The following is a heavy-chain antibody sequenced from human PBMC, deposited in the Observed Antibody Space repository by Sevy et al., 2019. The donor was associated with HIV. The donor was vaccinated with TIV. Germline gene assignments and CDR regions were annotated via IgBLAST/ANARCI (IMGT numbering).Heavy chain of an antibody. CDR2: IDYSGST. D-gene: IGHD3-10*01. CDR3: ASPRYFFGSGSYFSNWFDP. CDR1: GGSISYTTYY. V-gene: IGHV4-39*01. Sequence: SETLSLTCTVSGGSISYTTYYWGWVRQPPGKGLEWIGGIDYSGSTYYSPPLRSRVTMSVDTSKNQFSLKLTSVTAADTAVYYCASPRYFFGSGSYFSNWFDPWGQGTLGTVSS. J-gene: IGHJ5*02.